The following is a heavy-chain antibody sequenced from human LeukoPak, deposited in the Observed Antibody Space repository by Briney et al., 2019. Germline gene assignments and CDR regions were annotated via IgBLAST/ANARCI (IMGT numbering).Heavy chain of an antibody. CDR2: IVTDSGAT. Sequence: ASVKVSCKASGFTFSAFWMHWVRQAPGQGLEWMGWIVTDSGATNYAKKFQGAVTMTRDTSTSTVYMELRRLTTDDTAVYYCARGGTNHGFDFWGQGSLVTVSP. D-gene: IGHD1-14*01. J-gene: IGHJ4*02. V-gene: IGHV1-2*02. CDR3: ARGGTNHGFDF. CDR1: GFTFSAFW.